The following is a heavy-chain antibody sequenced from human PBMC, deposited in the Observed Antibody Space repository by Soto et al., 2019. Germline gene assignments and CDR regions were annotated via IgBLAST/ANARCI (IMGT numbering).Heavy chain of an antibody. CDR3: ATDRGGSPFDY. CDR1: GFTFSRYG. D-gene: IGHD1-26*01. V-gene: IGHV3-33*01. Sequence: QVQLVESGGGVVQPGRSLRLSCSASGFTFSRYGMHWVRQAPGKGLEWVAVIWSDGSQKKYADPVKDRFTISRDNYKNTLYLQMNSLRAEDTAVYYCATDRGGSPFDYWGQGTLVTVSS. J-gene: IGHJ4*02. CDR2: IWSDGSQK.